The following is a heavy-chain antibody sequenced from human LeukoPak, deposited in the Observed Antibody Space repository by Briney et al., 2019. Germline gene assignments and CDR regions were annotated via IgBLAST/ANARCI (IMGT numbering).Heavy chain of an antibody. V-gene: IGHV3-30*18. Sequence: GGSLRLSCAASGFTFSSYGMHWVRQAPGKGLEWVAVISYDGSNKYYADSVKGRFTISRDNSKNTLYPQMNSLRAEDTAVYYCAKDGGLYGERVYWGQGTLVTVSS. J-gene: IGHJ4*02. CDR2: ISYDGSNK. D-gene: IGHD3-16*01. CDR1: GFTFSSYG. CDR3: AKDGGLYGERVY.